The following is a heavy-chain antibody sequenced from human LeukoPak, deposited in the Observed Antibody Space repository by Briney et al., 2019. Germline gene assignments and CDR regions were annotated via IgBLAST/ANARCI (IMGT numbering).Heavy chain of an antibody. Sequence: GGSLRLSCAASGFTLCGYLMRWVRPAPGEGVGWVSYISSSGSTIYYADSVKGRFTISRGNAKNSLYLQMNSLRAEDTAVYYCARDWYSGSYPLDYWGQGTLVTVSS. CDR3: ARDWYSGSYPLDY. CDR1: GFTLCGYL. D-gene: IGHD1-26*01. J-gene: IGHJ4*02. CDR2: ISSSGSTI. V-gene: IGHV3-11*04.